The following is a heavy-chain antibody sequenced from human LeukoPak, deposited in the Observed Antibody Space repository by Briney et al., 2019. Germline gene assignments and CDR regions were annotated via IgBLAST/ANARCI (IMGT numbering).Heavy chain of an antibody. D-gene: IGHD6-19*01. CDR1: GGSISGYH. CDR3: ARDHYSGWYRRGFDY. CDR2: IYYSGSS. J-gene: IGHJ4*02. Sequence: PSETLSLTCNVSGGSISGYHWSWIRQPPGKGLEWLGYIYYSGSSNYNPSLKSRVTISADTSKNQFSLKLSSVTAADTAVYYCARDHYSGWYRRGFDYWGQGTLATVSS. V-gene: IGHV4-59*01.